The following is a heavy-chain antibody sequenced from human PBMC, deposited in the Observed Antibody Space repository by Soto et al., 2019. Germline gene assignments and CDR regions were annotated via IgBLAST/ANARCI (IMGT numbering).Heavy chain of an antibody. V-gene: IGHV4-38-2*02. D-gene: IGHD2-8*01. CDR1: SYSISRGFF. CDR2: IYHTGDT. Sequence: PSAPLSLTGVFSSYSISRGFFLAWIRTPPGKGLEWVGSIYHTGDTHYNPSLRSQVSMSVDTSKNHFSLRLTYLTAADTAVYFCARDTNSLDLWGQGILVTVSS. J-gene: IGHJ5*02. CDR3: ARDTNSLDL.